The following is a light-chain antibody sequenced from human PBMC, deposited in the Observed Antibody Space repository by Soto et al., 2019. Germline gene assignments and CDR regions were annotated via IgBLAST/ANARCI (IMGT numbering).Light chain of an antibody. CDR1: QSISSY. J-gene: IGKJ4*01. CDR3: QQRGNWPPT. CDR2: DAS. V-gene: IGKV3-11*01. Sequence: EIVLTQSPATLSLSPGERATLSCRASQSISSYLAWYQQKPGQAPRLLIYDASNRATGIPARFSGGGTGTDFTLTIISLEPEDFAVYYCQQRGNWPPTFGGGTKVEIK.